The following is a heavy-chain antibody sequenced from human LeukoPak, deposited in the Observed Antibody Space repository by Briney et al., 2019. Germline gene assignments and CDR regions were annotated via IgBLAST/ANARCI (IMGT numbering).Heavy chain of an antibody. D-gene: IGHD3-22*01. CDR1: GFTFSSYS. V-gene: IGHV3-21*04. J-gene: IGHJ4*02. CDR2: ISSSSSYI. Sequence: PGGSLRLSCAASGFTFSSYSMNWVRQAPGKGLEWVSSISSSSSYIYYADSVKGRFTISRDNAKNSLYLQMNSLRAEDTAVYYCAKSSYYDTSGFYREYYLDYWGQGTLVTVSS. CDR3: AKSSYYDTSGFYREYYLDY.